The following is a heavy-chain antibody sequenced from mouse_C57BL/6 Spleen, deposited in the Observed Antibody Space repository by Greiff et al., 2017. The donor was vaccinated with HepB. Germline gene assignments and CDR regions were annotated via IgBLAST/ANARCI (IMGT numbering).Heavy chain of an antibody. CDR3: ARDSPTTVVAHWYFDV. D-gene: IGHD1-1*01. Sequence: EVKLVESEGGLVQPGSSMKLSCTASGFTFSDYYMAWVRQVPEKGLEWVANINYDGSSTYYLDSLKSRFIISRDNAKNILYLQMSSLKSEDTATYYCARDSPTTVVAHWYFDVWGTGTTVTVSS. CDR1: GFTFSDYY. J-gene: IGHJ1*03. V-gene: IGHV5-16*01. CDR2: INYDGSST.